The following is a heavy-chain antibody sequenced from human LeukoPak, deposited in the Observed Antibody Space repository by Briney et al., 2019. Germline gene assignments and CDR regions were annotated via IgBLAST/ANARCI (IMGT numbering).Heavy chain of an antibody. D-gene: IGHD3-16*01. CDR1: GFTFSSYW. CDR2: INQDGTEK. Sequence: GGSLRLSCAASGFTFSSYWMSWVRQAPGEGLEWVAKINQDGTEKAYVDSVRGRFTISRDNAKNSLLLQMNSLRAEDTAVYFCARGGGLDVWGQGATVTVSS. CDR3: ARGGGLDV. J-gene: IGHJ6*02. V-gene: IGHV3-7*03.